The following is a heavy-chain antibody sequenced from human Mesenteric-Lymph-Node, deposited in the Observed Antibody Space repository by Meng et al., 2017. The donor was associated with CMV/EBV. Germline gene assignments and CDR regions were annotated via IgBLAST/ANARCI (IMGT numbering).Heavy chain of an antibody. J-gene: IGHJ4*02. CDR3: ARDDGYFDY. CDR2: ISYSGST. Sequence: LSFTVSGGSVSSGSYYWRWIRQPPGEGLEWIAYISYSGSTNYNPSLKSRVTISVDTSKNQFSLKLSSVTAADTAVYYCARDDGYFDYWGQGTLVTVSS. CDR1: GGSVSSGSYY. V-gene: IGHV4-61*01.